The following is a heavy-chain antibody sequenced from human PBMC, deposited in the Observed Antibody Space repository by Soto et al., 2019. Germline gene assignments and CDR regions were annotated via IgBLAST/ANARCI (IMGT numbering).Heavy chain of an antibody. D-gene: IGHD5-18*01. CDR1: GFTFSSYG. J-gene: IGHJ3*02. V-gene: IGHV3-30*03. CDR2: ISYDGSNK. Sequence: GGSLRLSCAASGFTFSSYGMHWVRQAPGKGLEWVAVISYDGSNKYYADSVKGRFTISRDNSKNTLYLQMNSLRAEDTAVYYCARDVDTAMVISVFDIWGQGTMVTVSS. CDR3: ARDVDTAMVISVFDI.